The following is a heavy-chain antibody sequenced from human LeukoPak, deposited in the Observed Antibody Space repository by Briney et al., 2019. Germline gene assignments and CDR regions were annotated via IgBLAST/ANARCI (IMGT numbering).Heavy chain of an antibody. D-gene: IGHD3-22*01. Sequence: GGSLRLSCAASGFTFSSYGMHWVRQAPGKELGWVAVIWYDGSNKYYADSVKGRFTISRDNSKNTLYLQMNSLRAGDTAVYHCAKDRDYYDSSGYHTDAFDIWGQGTMVTVSS. CDR1: GFTFSSYG. J-gene: IGHJ3*02. CDR3: AKDRDYYDSSGYHTDAFDI. CDR2: IWYDGSNK. V-gene: IGHV3-33*06.